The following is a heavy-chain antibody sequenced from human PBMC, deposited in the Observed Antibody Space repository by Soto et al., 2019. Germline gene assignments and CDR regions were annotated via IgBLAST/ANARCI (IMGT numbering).Heavy chain of an antibody. CDR2: INHSGST. CDR3: ARGGKKYYGMDV. J-gene: IGHJ6*02. V-gene: IGHV4-34*01. CDR1: GGSFSGYH. Sequence: PSETLSLTCAVYGGSFSGYHWSWIRQPPGKGLEWIGEINHSGSTNYNPSFKSRVTISVDTSKNQFSLKLSSVTAADTAVYYCARGGKKYYGMDVWGQGTTVTVSS.